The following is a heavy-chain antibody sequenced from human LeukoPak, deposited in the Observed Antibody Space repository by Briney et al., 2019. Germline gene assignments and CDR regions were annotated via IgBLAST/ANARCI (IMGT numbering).Heavy chain of an antibody. CDR1: GFTFSSYA. CDR2: LSGSGSST. J-gene: IGHJ4*02. CDR3: VKGRGSGYSTTGIFDY. V-gene: IGHV3-23*01. D-gene: IGHD3-22*01. Sequence: GGSLRLSCAGSGFTFSSYAMNWVRQAPGQGLEWVPGLSGSGSSTYYADSVKGRFTVSRDDSKNTLYLQMNSLRAEDTAIYYCVKGRGSGYSTTGIFDYWGQGTLVTVSS.